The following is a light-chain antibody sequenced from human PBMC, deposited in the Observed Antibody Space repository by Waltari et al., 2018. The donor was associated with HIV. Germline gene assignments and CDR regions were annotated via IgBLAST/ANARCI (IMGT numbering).Light chain of an antibody. CDR2: EVS. V-gene: IGKV2D-29*01. CDR3: MQSIELPLT. Sequence: IAMTQSPLSLSVPPGQPASISCKSNQSLLHSDGKTYLSWYLQKAGQPPQLLINEVSTRFSGVPDRFSGGGTGTDFSLKISRVEAEDVGIYYCMQSIELPLTFGGGTKVEIK. J-gene: IGKJ4*01. CDR1: QSLLHSDGKTY.